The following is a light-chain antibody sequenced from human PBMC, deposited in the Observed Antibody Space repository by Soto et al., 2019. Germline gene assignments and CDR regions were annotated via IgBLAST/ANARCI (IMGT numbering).Light chain of an antibody. CDR2: GAS. V-gene: IGKV3-15*01. Sequence: EIVMTQSPATLSVSPGERVTLSCRASQSVSNNLAWYQQKPGQAPRLLIYGASTRATGIPARFSGSGSGTEFTLTISSLQSEDFSAYYCQHYNNWPPWTFGQGTKVEIK. CDR3: QHYNNWPPWT. CDR1: QSVSNN. J-gene: IGKJ1*01.